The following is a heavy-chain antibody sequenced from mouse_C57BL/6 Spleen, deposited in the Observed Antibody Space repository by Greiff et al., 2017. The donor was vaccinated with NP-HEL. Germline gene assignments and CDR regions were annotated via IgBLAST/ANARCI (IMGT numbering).Heavy chain of an antibody. CDR3: ALIYYYGSSYFDY. Sequence: VKLQQSDAELVKPGASVKISCKVSGYTFTDHTIHWMKQRPEQGLEWIGYIYPRDGSTKYNEKVKGKATLTADKSSSTAYMQLNSLTSEDSAVYFCALIYYYGSSYFDYWGQGTTLTVSS. D-gene: IGHD1-1*01. CDR1: GYTFTDHT. CDR2: IYPRDGST. V-gene: IGHV1-78*01. J-gene: IGHJ2*01.